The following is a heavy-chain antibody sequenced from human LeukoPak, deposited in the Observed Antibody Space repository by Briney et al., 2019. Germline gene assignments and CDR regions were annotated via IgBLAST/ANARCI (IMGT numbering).Heavy chain of an antibody. CDR2: MNQDGSST. D-gene: IGHD6-19*01. V-gene: IGHV3-7*01. Sequence: GGSLRLSCAASGFTFSTYWMSWARQAPGKGLAWVAKMNQDGSSTSYVDSVKGRFTISRDNAKNSLYLQMNSLRAEDTAVYYCASADSGRNSFAPWGQGTLVIVSS. CDR1: GFTFSTYW. J-gene: IGHJ5*02. CDR3: ASADSGRNSFAP.